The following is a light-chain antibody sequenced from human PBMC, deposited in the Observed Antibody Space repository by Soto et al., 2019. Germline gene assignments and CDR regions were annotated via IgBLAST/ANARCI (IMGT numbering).Light chain of an antibody. V-gene: IGKV3-20*01. CDR1: QSVSSSY. Sequence: EIVLTQSPGTLSLSPGERATLSCRASQSVSSSYLAWYQQKPDQAPRLLIYGASSRATGIPDRVSGSGSGTDFTRTISRLETEDFAVYYCQQYGSSPRVTFGGGTKVEIK. CDR3: QQYGSSPRVT. J-gene: IGKJ4*01. CDR2: GAS.